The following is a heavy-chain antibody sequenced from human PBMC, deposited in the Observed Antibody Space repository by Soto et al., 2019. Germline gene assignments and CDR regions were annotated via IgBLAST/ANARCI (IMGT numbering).Heavy chain of an antibody. CDR1: GFTVSSNY. CDR2: IYSGGST. J-gene: IGHJ6*03. CDR3: AREYGSYSSSWYTAPYYYYYMDV. D-gene: IGHD6-13*01. V-gene: IGHV3-66*01. Sequence: GGSLRLSCAASGFTVSSNYMSWVRQAPGKGLEWVSVIYSGGSTYYADSVKGRFTISRDNSKNTLYLQMNSLRAEDTAVYYCAREYGSYSSSWYTAPYYYYYMDVWGKGTTVTAP.